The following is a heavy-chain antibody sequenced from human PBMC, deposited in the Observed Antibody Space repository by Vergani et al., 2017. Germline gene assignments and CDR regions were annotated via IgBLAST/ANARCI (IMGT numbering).Heavy chain of an antibody. V-gene: IGHV3-23*01. J-gene: IGHJ4*01. CDR2: ISASGAPT. D-gene: IGHD1-20*01. CDR3: ARAYGRYDWFDY. Sequence: EVQLLESGGGLVQPGGSLRLTCAASEFTFSNYAMSWVRQAPGKGLEWVSGISASGAPTYYADSVKGRVTISRDNSKNTLYLQMNSLRVEDTAVYYCARAYGRYDWFDYWGQRTLVTVSS. CDR1: EFTFSNYA.